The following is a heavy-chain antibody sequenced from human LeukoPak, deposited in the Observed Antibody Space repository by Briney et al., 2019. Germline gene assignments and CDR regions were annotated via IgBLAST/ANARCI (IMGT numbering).Heavy chain of an antibody. Sequence: GGSLRHSCAASGFTFSSYSMNWVRQAPGKGLEWVSYISSSSSTIYNADSAKGRFTISRDNAKNSLYLQMNSLRAEDTAVYYCARGHQVAARPVDYWGQGTLVTVSS. V-gene: IGHV3-48*01. J-gene: IGHJ4*02. CDR1: GFTFSSYS. CDR2: ISSSSSTI. CDR3: ARGHQVAARPVDY. D-gene: IGHD6-6*01.